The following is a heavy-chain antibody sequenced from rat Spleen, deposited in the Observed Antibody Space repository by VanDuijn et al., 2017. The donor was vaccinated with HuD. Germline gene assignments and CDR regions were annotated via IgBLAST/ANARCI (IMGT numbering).Heavy chain of an antibody. CDR2: ISTSGGST. CDR3: ARREYGGFFGYFDY. D-gene: IGHD1-11*01. J-gene: IGHJ2*01. V-gene: IGHV5-17*01. Sequence: EVQLVESGGGLVQPGRSLKFSCVASGFTFRDYAMAWVRQAPKKGLEWVATISTSGGSTYYRDSVKGRFTISRDNAKSTLYLQMDSLSSEDTATYYCARREYGGFFGYFDYWGQGVMVTVSS. CDR1: GFTFRDYA.